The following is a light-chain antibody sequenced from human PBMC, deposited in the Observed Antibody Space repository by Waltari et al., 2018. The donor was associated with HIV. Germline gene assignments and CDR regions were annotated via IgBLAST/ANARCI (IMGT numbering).Light chain of an antibody. CDR1: IGDVGCYDY. CDR2: EVS. CDR3: MSYTGHNRWV. V-gene: IGLV2-8*01. Sequence: QSALTQPPSASGSPGQSLTISCTGTIGDVGCYDYVSWYQQHPGKAPKLVIYEVSQRPSGVPARFSGSKSGNTASLTVSGLQAEDEADYHCMSYTGHNRWVFGGGTKLTVL. J-gene: IGLJ3*02.